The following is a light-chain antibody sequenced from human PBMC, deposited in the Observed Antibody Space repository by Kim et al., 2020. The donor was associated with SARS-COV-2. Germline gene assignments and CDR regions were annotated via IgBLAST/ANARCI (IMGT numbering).Light chain of an antibody. Sequence: PGERATISCRASQSVSSSYLAWYQQKPGQAPRLLICGASSRATGIPDRFSGSGSGTDFTLTISRLEPEDFAVYYCQQYGRSPPITFGQGTRLEIK. J-gene: IGKJ5*01. CDR2: GAS. CDR1: QSVSSSY. V-gene: IGKV3-20*01. CDR3: QQYGRSPPIT.